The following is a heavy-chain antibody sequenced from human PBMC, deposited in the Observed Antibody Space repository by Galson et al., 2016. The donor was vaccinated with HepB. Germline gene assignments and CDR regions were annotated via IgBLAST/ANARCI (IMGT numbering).Heavy chain of an antibody. CDR1: GGTFSSYA. J-gene: IGHJ4*02. CDR3: ARDSSSWFVPGDY. Sequence: SVKVSCKAPGGTFSSYAFSWVRQAPGQGPEWMGGIIPIFESENYARKFQGRLTITADESTSTVYMELSSLRSEDTAVYYCARDSSSWFVPGDYWGQGTLVTVSS. V-gene: IGHV1-69*13. CDR2: IIPIFESE. D-gene: IGHD6-13*01.